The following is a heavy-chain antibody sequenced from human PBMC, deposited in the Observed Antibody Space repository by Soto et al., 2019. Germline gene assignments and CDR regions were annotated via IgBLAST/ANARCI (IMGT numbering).Heavy chain of an antibody. Sequence: EVQLVESGGGLVQPGGSLRLSCAASGFTFSSYWMHWVRQAPGKGLVWVSRINSDGSSTSYADSVKGRFTISRDNAKNTLYLQMNRLRAEDTDVYYCARIGGIAAAGEVDYWGQGTLVTVSS. CDR3: ARIGGIAAAGEVDY. CDR2: INSDGSST. CDR1: GFTFSSYW. V-gene: IGHV3-74*01. J-gene: IGHJ4*02. D-gene: IGHD6-13*01.